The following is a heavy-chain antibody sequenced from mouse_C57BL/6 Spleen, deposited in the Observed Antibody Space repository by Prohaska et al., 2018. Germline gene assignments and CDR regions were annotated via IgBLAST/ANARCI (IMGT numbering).Heavy chain of an antibody. CDR2: IRNKANNHAT. Sequence: EVKLEESGGGLVQPGGSMKLSCAASGFTFSDAWMDWVRQSPEKGLELVAEIRNKANNHATYYAESVKGRFTISRDDSKSSVYLQMNSLRAEDTGIYYCTGGRAGYWGQGTTLTVSS. V-gene: IGHV6-6*01. CDR3: TGGRAGY. J-gene: IGHJ2*01. CDR1: GFTFSDAW.